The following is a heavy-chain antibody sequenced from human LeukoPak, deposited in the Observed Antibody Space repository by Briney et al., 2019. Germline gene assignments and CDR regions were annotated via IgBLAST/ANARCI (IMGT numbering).Heavy chain of an antibody. D-gene: IGHD3-22*01. CDR1: GYTFTGYY. CDR3: ARGPLTSYSDSSGAYFRPHRPFEY. CDR2: INPKSGAT. J-gene: IGHJ4*02. V-gene: IGHV1-2*02. Sequence: ASVKVSCKASGYTFTGYYIHWVRQAPGQGLEWMGWINPKSGATNFAQRFQGRVTMTRDTSITSIYITVTRLRSDDTAIYFCARGPLTSYSDSSGAYFRPHRPFEYWGQGTLVTVSS.